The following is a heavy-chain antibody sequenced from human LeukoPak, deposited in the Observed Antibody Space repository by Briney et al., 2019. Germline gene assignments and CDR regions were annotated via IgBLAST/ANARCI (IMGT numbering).Heavy chain of an antibody. CDR2: IYSGGST. V-gene: IGHV3-66*01. J-gene: IGHJ4*02. D-gene: IGHD3-22*01. Sequence: PGGSLRLSCAASGFTVSSNYMIWVRQAPGKGLEWVSVIYSGGSTYYADSVKGRFTISRDNSKNTLYLQMNSLRAEDTAVYYCARDSSYDSSGYYYNFDYWGQGTLVTVSS. CDR1: GFTVSSNY. CDR3: ARDSSYDSSGYYYNFDY.